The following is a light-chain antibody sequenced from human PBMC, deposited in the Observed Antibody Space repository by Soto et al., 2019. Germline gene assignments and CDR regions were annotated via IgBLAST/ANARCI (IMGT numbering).Light chain of an antibody. J-gene: IGLJ1*01. CDR3: AAWDDSLSALYV. CDR1: SSNIGSNY. CDR2: RNY. V-gene: IGLV1-47*01. Sequence: QSVLTQPPSASGTPGQRVTISCSGSSSNIGSNYVYWYQQLPGTAPKLLIYRNYQRPSGVPDRFSGSKSGTSASLAISGLRSEDEADYYCAAWDDSLSALYVFGTGTKVTVL.